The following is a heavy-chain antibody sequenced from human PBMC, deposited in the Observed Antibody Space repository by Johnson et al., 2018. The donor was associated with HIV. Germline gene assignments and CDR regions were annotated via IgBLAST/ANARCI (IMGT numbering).Heavy chain of an antibody. J-gene: IGHJ3*02. CDR3: AKDLINSGIDPQAFDI. CDR1: GFTFSSYD. Sequence: LLVESGGGLVQPGGSLRLSCAASGFTFSSYDMHWVRQATGKGLEWVSAIGTAGDTYYPGSVKGRFTISRDNAKNSLFLQMNSLRAEDTALYYCAKDLINSGIDPQAFDIWGQGTMVSVSS. V-gene: IGHV3-13*01. CDR2: IGTAGDT. D-gene: IGHD1-26*01.